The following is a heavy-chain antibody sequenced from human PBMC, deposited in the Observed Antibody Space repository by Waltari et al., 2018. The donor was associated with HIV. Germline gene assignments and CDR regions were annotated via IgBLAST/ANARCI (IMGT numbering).Heavy chain of an antibody. D-gene: IGHD3-22*01. CDR2: INPNSGGT. V-gene: IGHV1-2*06. Sequence: QVQLVQSGAEVKKPGASVKVPCKASGYTFTGYSMHWVRQAPGQGLEWMGRINPNSGGTNYAQKFQGRVTMTRDTSISTAYMELSRLRSDDTAVYYCARIHQAHRYYYDSSGYSVYFDYWGQGTLVTVSS. CDR3: ARIHQAHRYYYDSSGYSVYFDY. J-gene: IGHJ4*02. CDR1: GYTFTGYS.